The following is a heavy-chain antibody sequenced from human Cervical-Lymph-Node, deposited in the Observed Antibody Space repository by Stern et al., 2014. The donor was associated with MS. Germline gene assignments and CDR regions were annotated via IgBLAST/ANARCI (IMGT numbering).Heavy chain of an antibody. J-gene: IGHJ5*02. D-gene: IGHD5-24*01. CDR1: GYTFTSFG. CDR2: ISAYNGNT. V-gene: IGHV1-18*04. Sequence: QVQLVQSGAEVIQPGASLKVSCKASGYTFTSFGISWVRQAPGQGLEWMGWISAYNGNTCYEHKLQGRVTFTTDTYTSTAQLQLRSLTSDDTAAYYCASGSLEGFDPWGQGTLVTVSS. CDR3: ASGSLEGFDP.